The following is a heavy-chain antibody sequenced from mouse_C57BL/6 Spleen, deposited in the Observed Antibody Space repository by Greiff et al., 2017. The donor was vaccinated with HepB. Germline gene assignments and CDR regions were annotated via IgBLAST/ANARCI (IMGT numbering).Heavy chain of an antibody. Sequence: VQLVESGAELVKPGASVKLSCKASGYTFTSYWMHWVKQRPGRGLEWIGRIDPNSGGTKYNEKFKSKATLTVDKPSSTAYMQLSSLTSEDSAVYYCARWHSRAYYSDYNYAMDYWGQGTSVTVSS. CDR3: ARWHSRAYYSDYNYAMDY. CDR2: IDPNSGGT. V-gene: IGHV1-72*01. D-gene: IGHD2-5*01. J-gene: IGHJ4*01. CDR1: GYTFTSYW.